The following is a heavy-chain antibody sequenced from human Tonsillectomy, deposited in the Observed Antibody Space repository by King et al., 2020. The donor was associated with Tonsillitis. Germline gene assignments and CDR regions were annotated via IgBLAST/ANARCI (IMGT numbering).Heavy chain of an antibody. CDR2: IYSGGSST. CDR3: AKDGDLIYGSGTYTG. J-gene: IGHJ4*02. V-gene: IGHV3-23*03. D-gene: IGHD3-10*01. CDR1: GFTFSNYA. Sequence: VQLVESGGGLVQPGGSLRISCAASGFTFSNYAMSWVRQAPGKGLEWVSIIYSGGSSTDYADSVKGRFTISRDNSKNTLYLQMNSLRVEDTAVYYCAKDGDLIYGSGTYTGWGQGTLVTVSS.